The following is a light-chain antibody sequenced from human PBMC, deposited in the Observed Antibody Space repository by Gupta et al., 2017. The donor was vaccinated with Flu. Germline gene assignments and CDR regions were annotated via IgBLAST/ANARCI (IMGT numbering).Light chain of an antibody. CDR1: QSVSSN. CDR3: QQYKNWPPYS. CDR2: GAS. Sequence: EIVMTQSPATLPVSPGERATLSCRASQSVSSNLAWYQQKPGQAPRLLIYGASTRATGIPARFSGSGFGKELPLTISSRQSEDFAVYYCQQYKNWPPYSFGQGTKMEIK. V-gene: IGKV3-15*01. J-gene: IGKJ2*03.